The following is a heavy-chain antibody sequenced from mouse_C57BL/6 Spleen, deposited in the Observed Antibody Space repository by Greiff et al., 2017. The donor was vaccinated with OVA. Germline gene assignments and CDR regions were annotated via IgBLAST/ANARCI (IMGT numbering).Heavy chain of an antibody. CDR1: GYTFTGYW. D-gene: IGHD1-1*01. J-gene: IGHJ1*03. CDR3: ARETNYGSSRSYWYFDV. CDR2: ILPGSGST. V-gene: IGHV1-9*01. Sequence: ESGAELMKPGASVKLSCKATGYTFTGYWIEWVKQRPGHGLEWIGEILPGSGSTNYNEKFKGKATFTADTSSNTAYMQLSSLTTEDSAIYYCARETNYGSSRSYWYFDVWGTGTTVTVSS.